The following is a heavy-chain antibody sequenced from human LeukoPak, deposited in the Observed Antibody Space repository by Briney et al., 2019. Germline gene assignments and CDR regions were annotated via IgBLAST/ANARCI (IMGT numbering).Heavy chain of an antibody. CDR2: INAGNGNT. V-gene: IGHV1-3*01. Sequence: ASVKVSCKASGYTFTSYAMHWVRQAPGQRLEWMGWINAGNGNTKYSQKFQGRVTITRDTSASTAYMELSSLRSEDTAVYYCARAPTPAPYSCGWYRGNWFDPWGQGTLVTVSS. J-gene: IGHJ5*02. CDR3: ARAPTPAPYSCGWYRGNWFDP. D-gene: IGHD6-19*01. CDR1: GYTFTSYA.